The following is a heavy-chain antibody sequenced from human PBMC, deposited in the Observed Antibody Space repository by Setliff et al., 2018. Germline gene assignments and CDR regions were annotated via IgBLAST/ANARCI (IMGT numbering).Heavy chain of an antibody. CDR1: GYTFTDFG. J-gene: IGHJ4*02. D-gene: IGHD3-22*01. CDR2: ISTYNGVT. Sequence: GASVKVSCKASGYTFTDFGVSWVRQAPGQGLEWVGWISTYNGVTYYAQNVQARVTMTTDTSTSTAYMELRSLRSDDTAVYYCVRDADNYDTSENPIVDYWGQGTLVTVSS. CDR3: VRDADNYDTSENPIVDY. V-gene: IGHV1-18*01.